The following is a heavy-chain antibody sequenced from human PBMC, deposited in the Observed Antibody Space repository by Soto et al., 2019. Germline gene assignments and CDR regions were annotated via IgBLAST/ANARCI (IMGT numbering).Heavy chain of an antibody. CDR1: GGSISSSSYY. Sequence: QLQLQESGPGLVKPSETLSLTCTVSGGSISSSSYYWGGIRQPPGKGLEWIGSIYYSGSTYYNPSLKSRVTLSVDTSKTQFSLKRSSVTAADTAVYYCARRQSSSWYGLWGQGTLVTVSS. CDR3: ARRQSSSWYGL. J-gene: IGHJ4*02. V-gene: IGHV4-39*01. CDR2: IYYSGST. D-gene: IGHD6-13*01.